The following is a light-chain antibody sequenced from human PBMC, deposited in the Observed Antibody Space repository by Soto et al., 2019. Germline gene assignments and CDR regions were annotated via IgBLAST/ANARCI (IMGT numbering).Light chain of an antibody. CDR1: SSDIGGYNF. CDR3: SSYAGTNNLGV. V-gene: IGLV2-8*01. Sequence: QSVLTQPPSASGSPGQSVTISCTGTSSDIGGYNFVSWYQQHPGKAPKLIIYEVNKRPSGVPDRFSGSKSGNTASLTVSGLQADEEGDYYCSSYAGTNNLGVFGGGTKLTVL. CDR2: EVN. J-gene: IGLJ3*02.